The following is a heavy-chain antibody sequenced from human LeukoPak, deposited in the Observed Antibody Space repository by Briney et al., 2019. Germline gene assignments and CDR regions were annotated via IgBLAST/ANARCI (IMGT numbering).Heavy chain of an antibody. CDR3: ASGTRRGIYGDYYYFES. Sequence: GGSLRLSCAASGFTFSSYARSWVRQAPGKGLEWVSAISGSGGSTYYADSVKGRFTISRDNPKNTLYLQMNSLKTEDTAVYYCASGTRRGIYGDYYYFESWGQGTLVTVSS. J-gene: IGHJ4*02. V-gene: IGHV3-23*01. CDR2: ISGSGGST. CDR1: GFTFSSYA. D-gene: IGHD4-17*01.